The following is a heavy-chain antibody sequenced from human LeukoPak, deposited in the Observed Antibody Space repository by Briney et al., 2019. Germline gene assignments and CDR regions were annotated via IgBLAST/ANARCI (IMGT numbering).Heavy chain of an antibody. CDR3: ARGPTAMVIGLFDY. V-gene: IGHV3-74*01. CDR2: INSDGSST. Sequence: GGSLRLSCAASGFTFSSYWMHWVRQAPGKGLVWVSRINSDGSSTSYADSVKGRFTISRDNSKNTLYLQMNSLRAEDTAVYYCARGPTAMVIGLFDYWGQGTLVTVSS. D-gene: IGHD5-18*01. J-gene: IGHJ4*02. CDR1: GFTFSSYW.